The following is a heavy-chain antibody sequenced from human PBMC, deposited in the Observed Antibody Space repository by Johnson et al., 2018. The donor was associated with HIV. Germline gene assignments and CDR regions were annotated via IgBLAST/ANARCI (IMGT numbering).Heavy chain of an antibody. CDR2: ISSDGSHQ. CDR1: GFTFDDYG. J-gene: IGHJ3*02. V-gene: IGHV3-30*18. CDR3: AKDINAGGSRGNAAFDI. D-gene: IGHD6-13*01. Sequence: QVQLVESGGGVVRPGGSLRLSCAASGFTFDDYGMSWVRQAPGKGLEWVAFISSDGSHQNYGDSVKGRFTISRDNSKNTVFLQMNSLRVEDTALYYCAKDINAGGSRGNAAFDIWGQGTMVTVSS.